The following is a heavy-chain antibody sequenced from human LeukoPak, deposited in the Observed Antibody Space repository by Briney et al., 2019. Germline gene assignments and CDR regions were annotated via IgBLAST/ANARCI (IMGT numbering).Heavy chain of an antibody. V-gene: IGHV3-21*01. CDR1: GFTFSSFS. CDR2: ISSSGSYI. CDR3: ARGYYNDYLDH. J-gene: IGHJ4*02. Sequence: PGGSLRLSCAASGFTFSSFSMNWVRQAPGKGLEWVSFISSSGSYISNADSLKGRFTISRDNAKNSLFLEMNSLSAEDTAVYYCARGYYNDYLDHWGQGTLVTVSS. D-gene: IGHD1-26*01.